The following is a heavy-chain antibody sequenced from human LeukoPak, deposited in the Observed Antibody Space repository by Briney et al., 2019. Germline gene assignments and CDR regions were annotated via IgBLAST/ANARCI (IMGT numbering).Heavy chain of an antibody. J-gene: IGHJ4*02. CDR1: GFTFSNAW. CDR2: IKSKTDGGTT. D-gene: IGHD3-10*01. V-gene: IGHV3-15*01. Sequence: PGGSLRLSCAASGFTFSNAWMSWVRQAPGKGLEWVGRIKSKTDGGTTDYAAPVKGRFTISRDDSKNTLYLQMNSLKTEDTAVYYCTTLPLWFGELFHEYWGQGTLVTVSS. CDR3: TTLPLWFGELFHEY.